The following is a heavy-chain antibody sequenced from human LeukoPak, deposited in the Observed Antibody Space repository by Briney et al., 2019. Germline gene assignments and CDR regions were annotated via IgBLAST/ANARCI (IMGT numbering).Heavy chain of an antibody. D-gene: IGHD5-18*01. CDR2: INPSGGST. CDR1: GYTFTSYY. J-gene: IGHJ6*02. Sequence: ASVKVSCKASGYTFTSYYMHWVRQAPGQGLEWMGIINPSGGSTSYAQKFQGRVTMTRDTSTSTVYMELSSLRSEDTAVYYCARLSDTAMVNYYYGMDVWGQGTTATVSS. CDR3: ARLSDTAMVNYYYGMDV. V-gene: IGHV1-46*01.